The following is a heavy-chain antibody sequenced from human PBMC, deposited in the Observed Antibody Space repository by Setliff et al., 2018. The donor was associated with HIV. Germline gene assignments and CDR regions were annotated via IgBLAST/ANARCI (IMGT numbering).Heavy chain of an antibody. D-gene: IGHD6-19*01. V-gene: IGHV4-61*01. Sequence: SETLSLTCSVSGASIRSDRMYWSWIRRPPGQRLEWIGFTSFAGHINYNPSLSSRVTVSRDTSRNQFSMTLTSVTAADTAVYYCARSFGWGAFNVWGQGTVVNVSS. J-gene: IGHJ3*01. CDR3: ARSFGWGAFNV. CDR1: GASIRSDRMY. CDR2: TSFAGHI.